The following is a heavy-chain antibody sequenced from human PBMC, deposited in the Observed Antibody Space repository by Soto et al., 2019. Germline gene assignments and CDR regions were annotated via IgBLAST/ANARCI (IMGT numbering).Heavy chain of an antibody. J-gene: IGHJ4*02. Sequence: QVQVVQSGAEVKKPGASVKVSCKASGYTFTSNGISWVRQAPGQGLEWMGWISAYNGNTNYAQKLQGRVTMTTDTSTSTACMELRSLRSDDTAVYYCARDNGYSYGTGRVDYWGQGTLVTVSS. CDR2: ISAYNGNT. D-gene: IGHD5-18*01. CDR1: GYTFTSNG. V-gene: IGHV1-18*01. CDR3: ARDNGYSYGTGRVDY.